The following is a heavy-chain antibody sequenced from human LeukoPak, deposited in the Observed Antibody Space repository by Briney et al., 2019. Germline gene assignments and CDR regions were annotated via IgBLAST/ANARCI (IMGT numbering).Heavy chain of an antibody. CDR2: INRDGSHI. CDR1: GFTLSTSL. D-gene: IGHD3-10*01. CDR3: ARGGLTAGFDY. Sequence: HPGDPLTLPYAVSGFTLSTSLKIWLRQPPGKGLEWFTNINRDGSHIDYMDSVKGRFTISRDSANNALYLQMNSLSAEDTAVYYCARGGLTAGFDYWGQGTLVTVSS. V-gene: IGHV3-7*01. J-gene: IGHJ4*02.